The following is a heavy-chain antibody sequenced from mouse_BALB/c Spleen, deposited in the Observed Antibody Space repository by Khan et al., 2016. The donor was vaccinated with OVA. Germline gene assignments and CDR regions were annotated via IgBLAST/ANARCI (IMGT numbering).Heavy chain of an antibody. D-gene: IGHD2-1*01. CDR2: IDPANGNT. V-gene: IGHV14-3*02. CDR1: GFNIKDTY. J-gene: IGHJ3*01. Sequence: EVELVESGAELVKPGASVKLSCTASGFNIKDTYIHWVRQRPEQGLDWIGRIDPANGNTKYDPQFQDKATLTADTSSNTAYLELSSLTSEDTAVYSCATHYGKPFTNWGQGTLVSVSA. CDR3: ATHYGKPFTN.